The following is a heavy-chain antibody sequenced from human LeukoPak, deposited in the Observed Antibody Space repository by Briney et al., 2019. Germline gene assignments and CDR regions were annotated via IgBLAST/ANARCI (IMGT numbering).Heavy chain of an antibody. CDR2: INSDGSST. CDR3: AKDLRGGYSYGGLDY. V-gene: IGHV3-74*01. CDR1: GFTLSSYW. J-gene: IGHJ4*02. Sequence: GGSLRLSCAASGFTLSSYWMHWVRQVPGKGLVWVSRINSDGSSTSYADSVKGRFIISRDNAKNTLYLQMNSLKAEDTAVYYCAKDLRGGYSYGGLDYWGQGTLVTVSS. D-gene: IGHD5-18*01.